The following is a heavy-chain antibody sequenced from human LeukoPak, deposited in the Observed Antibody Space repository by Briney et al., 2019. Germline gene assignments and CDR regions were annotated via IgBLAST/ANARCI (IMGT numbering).Heavy chain of an antibody. V-gene: IGHV4-39*01. J-gene: IGHJ5*02. D-gene: IGHD3-10*01. CDR2: SYYSGST. Sequence: KPSETLSLTCTVSGGSLSSSSYYWGWIRQPPGKGLEWIGSSYYSGSTYYNPSLKSRVTISVDTSKNQFSLKLSSVTAADTAEYYCASGTHSTEFDPWGQGILVTVSS. CDR1: GGSLSSSSYY. CDR3: ASGTHSTEFDP.